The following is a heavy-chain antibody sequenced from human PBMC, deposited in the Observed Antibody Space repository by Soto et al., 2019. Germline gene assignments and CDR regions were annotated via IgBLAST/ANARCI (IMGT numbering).Heavy chain of an antibody. V-gene: IGHV4-30-4*01. J-gene: IGHJ4*02. Sequence: QVQLQESGPGLVEPSQTLSLTCTVSGGSISSGDYYWSWIRKPPGKGLEWIGYVYYSGSTYYNPSLKSRVTISIDPSKNQFTLKLSSVTAADTAVYYCAASSDYVWGSYRSIDYWGQGTLVTVSS. CDR2: VYYSGST. D-gene: IGHD3-16*02. CDR1: GGSISSGDYY. CDR3: AASSDYVWGSYRSIDY.